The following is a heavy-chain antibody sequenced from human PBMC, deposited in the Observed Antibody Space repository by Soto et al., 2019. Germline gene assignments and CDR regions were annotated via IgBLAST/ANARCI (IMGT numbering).Heavy chain of an antibody. J-gene: IGHJ4*02. V-gene: IGHV4-39*01. CDR3: ARRPLVRGIIPYYFDS. CDR2: IYYSGSA. CDR1: GGSINNSSFY. D-gene: IGHD3-10*01. Sequence: QLQLQESGPGLVKPSETLSLTCTVSGGSINNSSFYWGWVRQPPGKRLEWIGSIYYSGSAYYTPSIKSRLTISVDTSKNQFSLSLSSVTAADTAVYFCARRPLVRGIIPYYFDSWGQGTLVTVSS.